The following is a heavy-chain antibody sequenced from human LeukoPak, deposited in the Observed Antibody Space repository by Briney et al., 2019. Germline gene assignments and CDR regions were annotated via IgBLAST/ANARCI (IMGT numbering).Heavy chain of an antibody. CDR2: IYSGGST. Sequence: GGSLRLSCAASGFTVSSNYMSWVRQAPGKGLEWVSVIYSGGSTYYADSVKGRFTISRDNSKNTLYLQMNSLRAEDTAVYYCARDGFGYSNPLTDYYGMDVWGQGTTVTVSS. D-gene: IGHD4-11*01. CDR3: ARDGFGYSNPLTDYYGMDV. CDR1: GFTVSSNY. V-gene: IGHV3-66*01. J-gene: IGHJ6*02.